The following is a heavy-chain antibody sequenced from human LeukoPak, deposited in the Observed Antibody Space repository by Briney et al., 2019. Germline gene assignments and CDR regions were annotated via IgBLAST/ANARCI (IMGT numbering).Heavy chain of an antibody. D-gene: IGHD1-1*01. Sequence: GGSLRLSCAASGFTFSSYWMHWVRQAPGKGLVCVSRINSDGSSTNYADSVKGRFTISRDNAKSSLYLQMNRLRAEDSAVYYCARNAGGIDYWGQGTLVTASS. CDR2: INSDGSST. J-gene: IGHJ4*02. V-gene: IGHV3-74*01. CDR1: GFTFSSYW. CDR3: ARNAGGIDY.